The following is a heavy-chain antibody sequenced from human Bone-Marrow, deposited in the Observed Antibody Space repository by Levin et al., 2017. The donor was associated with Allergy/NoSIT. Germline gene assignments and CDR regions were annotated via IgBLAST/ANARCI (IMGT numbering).Heavy chain of an antibody. CDR1: GESFSGYF. CDR3: MRAAVPAGRGSGWFDP. J-gene: IGHJ5*02. V-gene: IGHV4-34*01. CDR2: INHAGST. D-gene: IGHD2-2*01. Sequence: SETLSLTCGVSGESFSGYFWTWIRQSPGKRLEWIGEINHAGSTNYNPSLKSRVRMSVDTSNNQFSLRLSSVTAADRAMYYCMRAAVPAGRGSGWFDPWGQGILVTVSS.